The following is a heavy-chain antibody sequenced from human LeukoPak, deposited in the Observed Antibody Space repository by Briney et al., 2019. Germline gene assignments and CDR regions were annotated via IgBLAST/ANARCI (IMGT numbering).Heavy chain of an antibody. D-gene: IGHD4-23*01. Sequence: SETLSLTCTVSGGSISSSSYYWGWIRQPPGKGLEWIGSIYYSGSTYYNPSLKSRVTISVDTSKNQFSLKLSSVTAADTAVYYCARSNKGYGGNPGAYWGQGTLVTVSS. V-gene: IGHV4-39*07. CDR1: GGSISSSSYY. J-gene: IGHJ4*02. CDR3: ARSNKGYGGNPGAY. CDR2: IYYSGST.